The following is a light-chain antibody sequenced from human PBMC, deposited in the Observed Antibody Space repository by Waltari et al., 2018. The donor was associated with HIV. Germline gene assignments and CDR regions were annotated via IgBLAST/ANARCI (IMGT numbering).Light chain of an antibody. CDR1: NSNIGANYD. J-gene: IGLJ2*01. CDR2: GNT. Sequence: QSVLTQPPSVSGAPGQRVTISCTGNNSNIGANYDVHWYQKLPGTAPKLLIYGNTNRPSGVPDRFSGSKSGTSASLVITGLRAEDEADYYCQSYDSSLSGSEVFGGGTKLSVL. V-gene: IGLV1-40*01. CDR3: QSYDSSLSGSEV.